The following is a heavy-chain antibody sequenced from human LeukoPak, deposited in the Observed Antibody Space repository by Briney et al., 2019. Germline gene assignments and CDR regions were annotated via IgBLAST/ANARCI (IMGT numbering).Heavy chain of an antibody. V-gene: IGHV4-30-2*01. J-gene: IGHJ4*02. D-gene: IGHD2-21*01. CDR3: AREKTSPPLFFDY. CDR1: GGSISSGGYY. Sequence: SQTLSLTCTVSGGSISSGGYYWSWIRQPPGKGLEWIGYIYHSGSTYYNPSLKSRVTISVDRSKNQFSLKLSSVTAADTAVYYCAREKTSPPLFFDYWGQGTLVTVSS. CDR2: IYHSGST.